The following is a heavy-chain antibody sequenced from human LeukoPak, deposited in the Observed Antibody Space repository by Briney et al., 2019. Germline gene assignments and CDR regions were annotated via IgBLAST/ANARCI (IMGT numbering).Heavy chain of an antibody. V-gene: IGHV3-23*01. CDR1: GFTFYMYA. D-gene: IGHD3-22*01. J-gene: IGHJ5*01. Sequence: GGSLTLSCAASGFTFYMYAMSWVRRAPGKGLEWVASMCGTAGCTFYPDSVKGRFTISRDNSKNILYLQMNSLRAEDTAIYYCAKDRPNFYENSGHYYRRDGDSWGQGTLVTVSS. CDR3: AKDRPNFYENSGHYYRRDGDS. CDR2: MCGTAGCT.